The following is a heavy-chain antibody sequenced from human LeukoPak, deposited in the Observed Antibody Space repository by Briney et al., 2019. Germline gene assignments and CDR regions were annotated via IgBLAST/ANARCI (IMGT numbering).Heavy chain of an antibody. CDR1: GRSISSYY. J-gene: IGHJ3*02. D-gene: IGHD3-9*01. V-gene: IGHV4-59*01. Sequence: PSETLSLTCTVSGRSISSYYWSWLRQPPGKGLEWIGYIYYSGSTNYNPSLKSGVTISVDTSKNQFSLKLSPVTAAGTAVYYCASMGERYHAAFDIWGQGTMLTVSS. CDR2: IYYSGST. CDR3: ASMGERYHAAFDI.